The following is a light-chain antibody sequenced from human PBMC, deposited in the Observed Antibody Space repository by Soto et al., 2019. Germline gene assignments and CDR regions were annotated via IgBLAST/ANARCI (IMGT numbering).Light chain of an antibody. CDR1: SSDVGGYDY. CDR2: EVT. V-gene: IGLV2-8*01. Sequence: QSVLTQPPSASGPPGRSVTISCTGTSSDVGGYDYVSWFQQHPGKAPKLIIYEVTKRPSGVPDRFSASKSGNTASLTVSGLQAEDEADYYCSSFVAGNNYWVFGGGTKLTVL. CDR3: SSFVAGNNYWV. J-gene: IGLJ3*02.